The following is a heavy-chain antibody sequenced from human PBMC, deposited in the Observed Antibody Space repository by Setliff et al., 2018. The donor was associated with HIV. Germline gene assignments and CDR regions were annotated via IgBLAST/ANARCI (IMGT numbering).Heavy chain of an antibody. CDR3: ARDRAYASFDY. J-gene: IGHJ4*02. CDR2: IKEDGSEK. V-gene: IGHV3-7*03. Sequence: QSGGSLRLSCAASGFTLGSDWMSWVRQAPGKGLEWVASIKEDGSEKYYVDSLKGRFTISRDTAKNTLYLQVSSLRAEDTAVYYCARDRAYASFDYWGQGALVTVSS. CDR1: GFTLGSDW. D-gene: IGHD3-16*01.